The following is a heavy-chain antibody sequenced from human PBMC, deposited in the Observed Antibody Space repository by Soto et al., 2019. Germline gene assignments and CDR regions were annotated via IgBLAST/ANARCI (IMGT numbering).Heavy chain of an antibody. CDR2: INPSGGST. J-gene: IGHJ4*02. CDR1: GYSFSSYY. CDR3: GRAAYRNPFDY. Sequence: ASVKVSCKASGYSFSSYYIHWVRQAPGQGLEWMGTINPSGGSTIYTQKFQGRVIMTRDTSTSTVYMELSSLRSEDTAVYYCGRAAYRNPFDYWGQGTLVTVSS. V-gene: IGHV1-46*03. D-gene: IGHD4-4*01.